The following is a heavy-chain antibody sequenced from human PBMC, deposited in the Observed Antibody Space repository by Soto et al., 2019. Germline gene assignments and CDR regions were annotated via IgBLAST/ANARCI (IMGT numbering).Heavy chain of an antibody. J-gene: IGHJ4*02. CDR1: GFTFNDYA. CDR2: ISWNSGSI. V-gene: IGHV3-9*01. CDR3: AKAAAAGIFDY. D-gene: IGHD6-13*01. Sequence: PGGSLRLSCAASGFTFNDYAMHWVRQAPGKGLEWLSGISWNSGSIAYADSVKGRFTISRDNAKNSLYLQMNSLRAEDTALYYCAKAAAAGIFDYWGQGTLVTVSS.